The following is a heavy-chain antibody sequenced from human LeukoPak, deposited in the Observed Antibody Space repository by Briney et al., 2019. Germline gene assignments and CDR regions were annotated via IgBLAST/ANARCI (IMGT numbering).Heavy chain of an antibody. J-gene: IGHJ4*02. V-gene: IGHV3-21*01. CDR1: GFTFSSYS. D-gene: IGHD4-11*01. Sequence: GGSLRLSCAASGFTFSSYSMNWVRQAPGKGLEWVSSISSSSSYIYYADSVKGRFTISRDNAKNSLYLQMNSLRAEDTAVYYCASRRGDSNDFDYWGQGTLVTVSS. CDR2: ISSSSSYI. CDR3: ASRRGDSNDFDY.